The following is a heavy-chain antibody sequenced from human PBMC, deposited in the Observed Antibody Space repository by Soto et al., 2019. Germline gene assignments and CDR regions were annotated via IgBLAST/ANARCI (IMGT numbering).Heavy chain of an antibody. CDR2: IGADNGAT. V-gene: IGHV1-18*01. CDR3: ARDWKGAEGFDP. CDR1: GYTFNTYG. D-gene: IGHD1-1*01. J-gene: IGHJ5*02. Sequence: QVQLVQSGAEVKKPGASVKVSCKASGYTFNTYGFSWVRQAPGQGLEWMGWIGADNGATHYAQSCHGRVTITTDTSPTTSYMELRGLTSDDPAVYFCARDWKGAEGFDPWGQGTLVTVSS.